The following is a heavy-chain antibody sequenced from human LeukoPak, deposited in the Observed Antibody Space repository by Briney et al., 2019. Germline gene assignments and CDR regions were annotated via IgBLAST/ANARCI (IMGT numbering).Heavy chain of an antibody. Sequence: PSETLSLTCTVSGGSISGYYWSWIRQPPGKGLEWIGYIYYSGSTSYNPSLKSRVTISVDTSKNQFSLKLSSVTAADTAVYYCARGRDGYNYDYWGQGTLVTVSS. J-gene: IGHJ4*02. CDR2: IYYSGST. CDR1: GGSISGYY. V-gene: IGHV4-59*01. D-gene: IGHD5-24*01. CDR3: ARGRDGYNYDY.